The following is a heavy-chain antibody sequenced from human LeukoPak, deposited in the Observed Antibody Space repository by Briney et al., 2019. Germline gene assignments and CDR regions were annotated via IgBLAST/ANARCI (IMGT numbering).Heavy chain of an antibody. V-gene: IGHV1-2*02. D-gene: IGHD3-9*01. CDR3: ARGPHRNILTGYELY. CDR1: GYTFTGYY. CDR2: INPNSGGT. J-gene: IGHJ4*02. Sequence: ASVKVSCKASGYTFTGYYMHWVRQAPGQGLEWMGWINPNSGGTNYAQKFQGRVTMTRDTSISTAYMELSRLRSDDTAVYYCARGPHRNILTGYELYWGQGTLVTVSS.